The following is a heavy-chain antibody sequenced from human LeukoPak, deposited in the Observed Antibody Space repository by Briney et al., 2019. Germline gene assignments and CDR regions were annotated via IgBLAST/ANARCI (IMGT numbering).Heavy chain of an antibody. V-gene: IGHV4-34*01. Sequence: PSETLSLTCAVYGGSFSGYYWSWIRQPPGKGLEWIGEINHSGSTNYNPSLKSRVTISVDTSKNQFSLKLSSVTAADTAVYYCARLTATGYCSSTSCQGLDYWGQGTLVTVSS. CDR3: ARLTATGYCSSTSCQGLDY. D-gene: IGHD2-2*01. CDR2: INHSGST. J-gene: IGHJ4*02. CDR1: GGSFSGYY.